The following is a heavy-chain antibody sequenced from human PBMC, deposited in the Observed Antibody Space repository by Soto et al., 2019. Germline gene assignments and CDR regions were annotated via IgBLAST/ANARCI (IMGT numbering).Heavy chain of an antibody. D-gene: IGHD3-9*01. CDR1: GYTFTSYA. CDR2: INAGNGNT. J-gene: IGHJ6*02. CDR3: ASSLTGYYIYYYYGMDV. Sequence: ASVKFSCKASGYTFTSYAMHWVRQAPGQRLEWMGWINAGNGNTKYSQKFQGRVTITRDTSASTAYMELSSLRSEDTAVYYCASSLTGYYIYYYYGMDVWGQGTTVTVSS. V-gene: IGHV1-3*01.